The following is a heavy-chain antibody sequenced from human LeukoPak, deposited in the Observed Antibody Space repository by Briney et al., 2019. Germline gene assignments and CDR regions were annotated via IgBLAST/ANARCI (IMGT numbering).Heavy chain of an antibody. CDR3: ARGGPDIAAAGTFGY. Sequence: SETLSLTCAAYGGSFSGYYWSWIRQPPGKGLEWIGEINHSGSTNYNPSLKSRVTISVDTSKNQFSLKLSSVTAADTAVYYCARGGPDIAAAGTFGYWGQGTLVTVSS. J-gene: IGHJ4*02. V-gene: IGHV4-34*01. CDR1: GGSFSGYY. D-gene: IGHD6-13*01. CDR2: INHSGST.